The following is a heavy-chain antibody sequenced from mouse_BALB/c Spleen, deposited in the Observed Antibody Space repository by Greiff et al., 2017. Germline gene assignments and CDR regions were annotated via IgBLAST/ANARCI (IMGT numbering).Heavy chain of an antibody. CDR3: TRGNYYYFDD. CDR2: IYPSDSYT. Sequence: QVQLQQPGAELVRPGASVKLSCKASGYTFTSYWINWVKQRPGQGLEWIGNIYPSDSYTNYNQKFKDKATLTVDKSSSTAYMQLSSPTSEDSAVYYCTRGNYYYFDDWGQGTTLTVSS. CDR1: GYTFTSYW. V-gene: IGHV1-69*02. D-gene: IGHD2-1*01. J-gene: IGHJ2*01.